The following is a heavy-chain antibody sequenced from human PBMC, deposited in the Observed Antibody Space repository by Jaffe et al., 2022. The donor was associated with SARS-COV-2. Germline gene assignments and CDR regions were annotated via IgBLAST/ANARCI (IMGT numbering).Heavy chain of an antibody. Sequence: QVQLVQSGADVKKPGASVKVSCKASGYTFTTYYMHWVRQAPGQGLAWMGVINPSGGSTTYAQRFQGRVTMTRDTSTSTVYMELSSLRSEDTAVYYCARGDILTGGLYYFDYWGQGTLVTVSS. CDR2: INPSGGST. J-gene: IGHJ4*02. CDR1: GYTFTTYY. V-gene: IGHV1-46*01. D-gene: IGHD3-9*01. CDR3: ARGDILTGGLYYFDY.